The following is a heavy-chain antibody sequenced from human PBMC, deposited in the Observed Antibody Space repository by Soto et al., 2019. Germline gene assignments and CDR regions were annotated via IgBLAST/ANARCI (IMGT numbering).Heavy chain of an antibody. V-gene: IGHV3-23*01. Sequence: EVQLLESGGGLVQPGGSLRLSCAASGFTFSSYAMRWVRQAPAKGLEWVSAISGSGDSTYYADSVKGRFTISRDNSKNTLELQMNSRRAEDTAVYYCASRGSGSYYDYWGQGTLVTVSS. D-gene: IGHD1-26*01. CDR2: ISGSGDST. CDR1: GFTFSSYA. CDR3: ASRGSGSYYDY. J-gene: IGHJ4*02.